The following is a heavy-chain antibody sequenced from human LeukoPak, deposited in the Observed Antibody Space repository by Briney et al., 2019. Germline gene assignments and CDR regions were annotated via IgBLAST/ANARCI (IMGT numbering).Heavy chain of an antibody. J-gene: IGHJ4*02. Sequence: ASVKVSCKASGGTFSSYAISWVRQAPGQGLEWMGWISAYNGNTNYAQKLQGRVTMTTDTSTSTAYMELRSLRSDDTAVYYCARVASVDYFDYWGQGTLVTVSS. CDR3: ARVASVDYFDY. CDR1: GGTFSSYA. D-gene: IGHD6-13*01. V-gene: IGHV1-18*01. CDR2: ISAYNGNT.